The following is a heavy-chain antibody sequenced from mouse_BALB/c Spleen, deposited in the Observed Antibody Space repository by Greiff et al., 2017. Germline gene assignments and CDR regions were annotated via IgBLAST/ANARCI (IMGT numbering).Heavy chain of an antibody. V-gene: IGHV14-3*02. Sequence: VQLKESGAELVKPGASVKLSCTASGFNIKDTYMHWVKQRPEQGLEWIGRIDPANGNTKYDPKFQGKATITADTSSNTAYLQLSSLTSEDTAVYYCARSHYYGSSNYYAMDYWGQGTSVTVSS. CDR2: IDPANGNT. CDR1: GFNIKDTY. J-gene: IGHJ4*01. CDR3: ARSHYYGSSNYYAMDY. D-gene: IGHD1-1*01.